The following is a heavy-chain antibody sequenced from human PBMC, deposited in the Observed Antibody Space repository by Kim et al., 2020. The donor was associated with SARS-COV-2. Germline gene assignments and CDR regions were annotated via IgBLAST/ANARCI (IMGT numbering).Heavy chain of an antibody. CDR3: AIVKTTVHYYYPMDL. CDR2: IDYTASI. CDR1: GVSINSGIYY. J-gene: IGHJ6*01. Sequence: SETLSLTCTVSGVSINSGIYYWSWVRQDAGKGLEWIGSIDYTASIFKNPSLKSRLTLSVDTSRNQISLKLSSVTPADTAVYYCAIVKTTVHYYYPMDL. V-gene: IGHV4-31*03. D-gene: IGHD1-1*01.